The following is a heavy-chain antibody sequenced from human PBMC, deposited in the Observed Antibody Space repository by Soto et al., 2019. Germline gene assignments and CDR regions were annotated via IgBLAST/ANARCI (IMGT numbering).Heavy chain of an antibody. CDR2: IYYSGSS. CDR3: ARVQRGYSYGYAFDI. CDR1: GGSISSGGYY. V-gene: IGHV4-31*03. D-gene: IGHD5-18*01. Sequence: QVQLQEPGQGLVKPSQTLSLTCTVSGGSISSGGYYWSLIRQHPGQGLEWIGYIYYSGSSYYNPSLKIRVTKSVYTSKNQSAQKLSAETDAYTAVYYSARVQRGYSYGYAFDIGGQGTMVTVSS. J-gene: IGHJ3*02.